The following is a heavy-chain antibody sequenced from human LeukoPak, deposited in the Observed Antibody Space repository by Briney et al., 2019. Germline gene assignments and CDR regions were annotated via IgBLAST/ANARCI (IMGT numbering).Heavy chain of an antibody. CDR2: ISSSSSTI. CDR1: GFTFSSYS. CDR3: ARSRYTRGPIYYYYGMDV. V-gene: IGHV3-48*01. D-gene: IGHD2-2*02. Sequence: SGGSLRLSCAASGFTFSSYSMNWVRQAPGKGLEWVSYISSSSSTIYYADSVKGRFTISRDNAKSSLYLQMDSLRAEDTAVYYCARSRYTRGPIYYYYGMDVWGQGTTVTVSS. J-gene: IGHJ6*02.